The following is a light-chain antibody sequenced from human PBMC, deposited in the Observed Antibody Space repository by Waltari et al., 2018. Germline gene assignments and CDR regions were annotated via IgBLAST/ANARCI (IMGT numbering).Light chain of an antibody. V-gene: IGKV1D-12*01. CDR2: DAS. J-gene: IGKJ3*01. CDR3: QQGSSFPLS. CDR1: QNASTW. Sequence: IQLTQSPSSVSASVGDRVTITCRASQNASTWLAWYQQKPGEAPKLLISDASNLQSGVPSRFSGSRSGTEYTLTISRLQPEDFATYYCQQGSSFPLSFGPGTKVDIK.